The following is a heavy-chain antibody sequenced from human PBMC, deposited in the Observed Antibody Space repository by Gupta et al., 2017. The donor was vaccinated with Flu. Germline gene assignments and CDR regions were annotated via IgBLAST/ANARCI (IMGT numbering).Heavy chain of an antibody. V-gene: IGHV3-23*01. CDR3: ARRDIVVVVAGLDV. J-gene: IGHJ6*02. Sequence: SGFTFSTYAMSWVRQAPGKGLEWVSIITNSGDRTYYADSVRGRFTISRDNSKNTLYLQMISLRAEDTAVYFCARRDIVVVVAGLDVWGQGTTVTVSS. CDR2: ITNSGDRT. CDR1: GFTFSTYA. D-gene: IGHD2-15*01.